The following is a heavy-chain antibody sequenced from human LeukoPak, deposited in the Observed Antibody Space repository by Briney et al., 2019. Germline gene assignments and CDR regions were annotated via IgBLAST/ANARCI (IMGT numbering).Heavy chain of an antibody. D-gene: IGHD1-26*01. CDR2: IIPIFGTA. V-gene: IGHV1-69*05. CDR3: ARGSYYVRGHFDY. J-gene: IGHJ4*02. CDR1: GGTFSSYA. Sequence: SVKVSCKASGGTFSSYAISWVRQAPGQGLEWMGGIIPIFGTANYAQKLQGRVTMTTDTSTSTAYMELRSLRSDDTAVYYCARGSYYVRGHFDYWGQGTLVTVSS.